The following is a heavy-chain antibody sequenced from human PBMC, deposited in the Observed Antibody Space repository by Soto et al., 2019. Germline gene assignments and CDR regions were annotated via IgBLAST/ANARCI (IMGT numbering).Heavy chain of an antibody. CDR2: IDGIGTGT. Sequence: EVQLVQSGGGSVQPGGSLRLSCAASGFTFTNYWMHWVRQVPGKGLVWVARIDGIGTGTSYSDSVRGRFTISRDNAENMLYLQMNGLRAEDTAVYYCTTVFEYWGRGTLVTVSS. V-gene: IGHV3-74*01. CDR3: TTVFEY. CDR1: GFTFTNYW. J-gene: IGHJ4*02.